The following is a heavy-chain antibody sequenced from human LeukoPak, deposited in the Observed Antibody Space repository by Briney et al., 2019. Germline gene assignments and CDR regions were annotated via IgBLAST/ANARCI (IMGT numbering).Heavy chain of an antibody. D-gene: IGHD2-2*01. CDR2: MNPNSGNT. CDR3: ARAPDPLGYCSSTICYAPDY. V-gene: IGHV1-8*01. J-gene: IGHJ4*02. CDR1: GYTFTSYD. Sequence: VASVKVSCKASGYTFTSYDINWVRQATGQGLEWMGWMNPNSGNTGYAQKFQGRVTMTRNTSISTAYMELSSLRSEDTAVYYCARAPDPLGYCSSTICYAPDYWGQGTLVTVSS.